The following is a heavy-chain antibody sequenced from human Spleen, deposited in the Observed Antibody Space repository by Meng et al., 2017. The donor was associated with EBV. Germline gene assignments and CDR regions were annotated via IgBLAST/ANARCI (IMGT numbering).Heavy chain of an antibody. V-gene: IGHV1-69*01. Sequence: QGQLVQSGAEGKKPGASLKVSCKVSGDSFTSSGFSWVRQAPGKGLEWMGGIIPMFDTADYGQTFQGKVTISADESTSTVYLEWSSLRAEDTAVYYCARVWTRETTGWFDSWGQGTLVTVSS. CDR1: GDSFTSSG. J-gene: IGHJ5*01. CDR2: IIPMFDTA. CDR3: ARVWTRETTGWFDS. D-gene: IGHD4-17*01.